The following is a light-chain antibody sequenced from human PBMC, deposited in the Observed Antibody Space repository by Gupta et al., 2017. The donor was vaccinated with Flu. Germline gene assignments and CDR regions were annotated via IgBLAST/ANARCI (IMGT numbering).Light chain of an antibody. CDR2: LGS. J-gene: IGKJ5*01. CDR3: RRALQTPIT. V-gene: IGKV2-28*01. CDR1: QSLRQRNGYNY. Sequence: VTTGEPADISCRSSQSLRQRNGYNYWGWSLQKSWQSKQFLIYLGSNRAYGVPDRFTRSGSGTDFTLKISSGEFEDVGVYYGRRALQTPITFPQETR.